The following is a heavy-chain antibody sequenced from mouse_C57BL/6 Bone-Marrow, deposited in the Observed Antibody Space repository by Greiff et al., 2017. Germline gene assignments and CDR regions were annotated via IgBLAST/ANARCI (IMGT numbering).Heavy chain of an antibody. Sequence: VQLQQSGAELVRPGASVKLSCTASGFNIKDDYMHWVKQRPEQGLEWIGWIDPENGDTESASKFQGKATITADTSSNTAYMQLSSLTSEDTAVYYCTVDLWAHKYYFDYWGQGTTLTVSS. V-gene: IGHV14-4*01. D-gene: IGHD6-1*01. J-gene: IGHJ2*01. CDR2: IDPENGDT. CDR1: GFNIKDDY. CDR3: TVDLWAHKYYFDY.